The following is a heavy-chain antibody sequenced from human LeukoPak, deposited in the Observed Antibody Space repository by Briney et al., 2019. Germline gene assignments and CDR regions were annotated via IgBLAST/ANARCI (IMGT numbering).Heavy chain of an antibody. CDR2: ISAASNYI. CDR3: AKDVGGRWPLYYFDY. D-gene: IGHD2-21*02. V-gene: IGHV3-21*04. CDR1: GFVFSSYT. Sequence: GGSLRLSSAASGFVFSSYTMNWFRQAPGKGLEWVSSISAASNYIYYAGSLKGRFAISRDNAKNSLYLQMNSLRAEDTALYYCAKDVGGRWPLYYFDYWGQGTLVTVSS. J-gene: IGHJ4*02.